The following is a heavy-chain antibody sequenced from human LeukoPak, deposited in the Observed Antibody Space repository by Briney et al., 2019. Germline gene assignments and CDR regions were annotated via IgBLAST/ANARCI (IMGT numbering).Heavy chain of an antibody. D-gene: IGHD3-16*01. CDR2: LSGSGGST. CDR3: AKALSGGWGDAFDI. V-gene: IGHV3-23*01. CDR1: GFTVSSYG. J-gene: IGHJ3*02. Sequence: GGSLRLSCAASGFTVSSYGMSWVRQAPGKGLEWVSALSGSGGSTYYAGSVKGRFTIARDTSKNTLYLQMNSMRAEDTAVYSCAKALSGGWGDAFDIWGQGTMVTVSS.